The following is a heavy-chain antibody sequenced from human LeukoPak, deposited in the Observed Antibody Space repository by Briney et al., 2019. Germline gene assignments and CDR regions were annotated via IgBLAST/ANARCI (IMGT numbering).Heavy chain of an antibody. V-gene: IGHV3-30*18. J-gene: IGHJ4*02. CDR1: GFTFNNYG. CDR3: AKLIGSTLGYDY. Sequence: GKSLRLSCAASGFTFNNYGMHWVRQAPGKGLEWVAVISYDGSNKYYADSVEGRFTISRDNSKNTLYLQMNSLRAEDTAVYYCAKLIGSTLGYDYWGQGTLVTVPS. D-gene: IGHD7-27*01. CDR2: ISYDGSNK.